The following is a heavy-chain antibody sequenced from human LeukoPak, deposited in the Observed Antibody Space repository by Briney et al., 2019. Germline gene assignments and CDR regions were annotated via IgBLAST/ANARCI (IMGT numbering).Heavy chain of an antibody. D-gene: IGHD3-3*01. CDR3: ARITEAYYDFWSGAPRKHYMDV. V-gene: IGHV5-51*01. Sequence: GESLKISCQGSGYTFTSYWIGWVRQMPGKGLEWMGITYPGDSETTYSPPFQGQVTISADKSINTAYLQWTSLKASDTAIYYCARITEAYYDFWSGAPRKHYMDVWGRGTTVTVSS. CDR1: GYTFTSYW. J-gene: IGHJ6*03. CDR2: TYPGDSET.